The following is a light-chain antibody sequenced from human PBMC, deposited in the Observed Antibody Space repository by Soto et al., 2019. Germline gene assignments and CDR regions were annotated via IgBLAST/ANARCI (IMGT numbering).Light chain of an antibody. CDR3: NSYTTTSARV. CDR2: EVI. Sequence: QSALTQPASVSGSPGQSITISCTGTSNDVGAFNYVSWYQQHPGKAAKVIIYEVINRPSGVSNRFSGSKSGNTASLTISGLQAEDEADYYCNSYTTTSARVFGGGTKLTVL. V-gene: IGLV2-14*01. CDR1: SNDVGAFNY. J-gene: IGLJ3*02.